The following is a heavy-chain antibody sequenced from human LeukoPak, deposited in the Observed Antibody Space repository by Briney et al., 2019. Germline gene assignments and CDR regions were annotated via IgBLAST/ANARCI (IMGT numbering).Heavy chain of an antibody. CDR1: GFTFSSYG. CDR3: ARDRYYYDSSGYYYSHSTTDY. CDR2: IWYDGSNK. Sequence: TGVSLRLFCAASGFTFSSYGMHWVRQAPGKGLEWVAVIWYDGSNKYYADSVKGRFTICRDNSKNTLYLQMNSLRAEDTAVYYCARDRYYYDSSGYYYSHSTTDYWGQGTLVTVSS. V-gene: IGHV3-33*01. J-gene: IGHJ4*02. D-gene: IGHD3-22*01.